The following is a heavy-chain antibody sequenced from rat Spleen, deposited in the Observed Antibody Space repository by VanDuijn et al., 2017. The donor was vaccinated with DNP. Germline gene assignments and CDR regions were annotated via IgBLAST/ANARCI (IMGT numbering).Heavy chain of an antibody. D-gene: IGHD5-1*01. V-gene: IGHV2S63*01. J-gene: IGHJ4*01. CDR2: IWSNGGT. Sequence: EVKLVESGGGLVQPGRSLKLSCAASGFNFNDYWMGWVRQAPGKGLEWMGVIWSNGGTDYNSAIKSRLRISRDTSKSQVFLKMNSLQTDDTAIYYCTRESWGYVMDAWGQGASVTVSS. CDR1: GFNFNDYW. CDR3: TRESWGYVMDA.